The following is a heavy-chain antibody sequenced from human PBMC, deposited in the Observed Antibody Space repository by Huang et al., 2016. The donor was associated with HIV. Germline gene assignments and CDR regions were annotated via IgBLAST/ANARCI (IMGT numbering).Heavy chain of an antibody. J-gene: IGHJ4*02. CDR2: ILPDDSDT. D-gene: IGHD6-6*01. V-gene: IGHV5-51*01. CDR1: GYSFSSYW. CDR3: ARRFSSSPGYFDY. Sequence: VQLVQSGAEVKKPGESLTISCKGSGYSFSSYWIAWVRQMPGKGLEGMGIILPDDSDTTYSPSFEGQVTISADKSIGTAYLQWSSLKASDTAMYYCARRFSSSPGYFDYWGQGSLVTVSS.